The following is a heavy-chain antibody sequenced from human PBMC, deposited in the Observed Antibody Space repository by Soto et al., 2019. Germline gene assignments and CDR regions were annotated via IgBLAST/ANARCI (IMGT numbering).Heavy chain of an antibody. CDR1: GFIFSNYA. J-gene: IGHJ4*02. Sequence: GGSLRLSCAASGFIFSNYAMSWVRQAPGRGLEWVSAISGSGATTYYPDSVKGRFTIFRDNSKNTLYLQMNNLRADDTAVYYCTKGGIPRRYNIPKVDFDYWGQGSLVTVSS. CDR3: TKGGIPRRYNIPKVDFDY. CDR2: ISGSGATT. D-gene: IGHD1-1*01. V-gene: IGHV3-23*01.